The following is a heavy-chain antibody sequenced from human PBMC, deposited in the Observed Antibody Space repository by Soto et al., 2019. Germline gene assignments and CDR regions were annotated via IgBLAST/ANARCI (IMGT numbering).Heavy chain of an antibody. CDR1: GFTFSYYW. V-gene: IGHV3-74*01. CDR3: ARGDRGAFDL. J-gene: IGHJ3*01. Sequence: EVQLLESGGGLVQPGESLRLSCAASGFTFSYYWMHWVRQAPGMGLVWVSRIHSDGSSTTYADSVKGRFTISRDNARNTLYLQMNSLRAEDTAVYYCARGDRGAFDLWDQGTVVTVSS. CDR2: IHSDGSST. D-gene: IGHD1-26*01.